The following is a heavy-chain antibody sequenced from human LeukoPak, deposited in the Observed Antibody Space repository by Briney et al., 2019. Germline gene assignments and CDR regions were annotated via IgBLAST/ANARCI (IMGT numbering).Heavy chain of an antibody. D-gene: IGHD3-10*01. CDR3: ARDFRVVRGVIITDNWFDP. V-gene: IGHV3-11*01. CDR2: ISSSGSTI. Sequence: GGSLRLSCAASGFTFSDYYMSWIRQAPGKGLEWVSYISSSGSTIYYADSVKGRFTISRDNAKNSLYLQMNSLRAEDTAVYYCARDFRVVRGVIITDNWFDPGGQGTLVTVSS. CDR1: GFTFSDYY. J-gene: IGHJ5*02.